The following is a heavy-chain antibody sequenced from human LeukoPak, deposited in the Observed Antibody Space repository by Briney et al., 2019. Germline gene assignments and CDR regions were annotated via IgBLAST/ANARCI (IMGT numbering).Heavy chain of an antibody. CDR1: GFTFRSYA. Sequence: GGSLRLSCAASGFTFRSYAMSWVRQAPGKGLEWVSAISGSGGSTYYADSVKGRFTISRDNSKNTLYLQMNSLRAEDTAVYYCAKRMYYYDSSGYYRWDAFDIWGQGTMVTVSS. CDR3: AKRMYYYDSSGYYRWDAFDI. CDR2: ISGSGGST. V-gene: IGHV3-23*01. D-gene: IGHD3-22*01. J-gene: IGHJ3*02.